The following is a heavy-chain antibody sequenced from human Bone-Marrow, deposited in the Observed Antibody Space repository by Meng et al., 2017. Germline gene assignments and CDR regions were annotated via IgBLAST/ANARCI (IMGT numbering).Heavy chain of an antibody. V-gene: IGHV4-34*01. CDR2: INHSGST. CDR3: ARGLRAARPLLFGY. D-gene: IGHD6-6*01. J-gene: IGHJ4*02. Sequence: QVPLQESGPGLGKPSGTLSLTCAVYGGSFSGYYWSWIRQPPGKGLEWIGEINHSGSTNYNPSLKSRVTISVDTSKNQFSLKLSSVTAADTAVYYCARGLRAARPLLFGYWGQGTLVTVSS. CDR1: GGSFSGYY.